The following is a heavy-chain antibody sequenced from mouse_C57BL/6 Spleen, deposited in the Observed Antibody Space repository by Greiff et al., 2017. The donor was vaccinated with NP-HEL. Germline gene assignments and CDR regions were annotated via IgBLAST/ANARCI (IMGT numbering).Heavy chain of an antibody. V-gene: IGHV1-15*01. CDR1: GYTFTDYE. CDR3: TRGATTVVATNYYAMDY. CDR2: IDPETGGT. J-gene: IGHJ4*01. D-gene: IGHD1-1*01. Sequence: QVQLKQSGAELVRPGASVTLSCKASGYTFTDYEMHWVKQTPVHGLEWIGAIDPETGGTAYNQKFKGKAILTADKSSSTAYMELRSLTSEDSAVYYCTRGATTVVATNYYAMDYWGQGTSVTVSS.